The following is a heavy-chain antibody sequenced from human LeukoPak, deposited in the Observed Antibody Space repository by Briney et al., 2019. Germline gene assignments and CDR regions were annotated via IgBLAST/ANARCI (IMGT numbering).Heavy chain of an antibody. Sequence: PSETLSLTCTVSGGSISSGSYYWSWIRQSAGEELEWIGRIYTSGSTNYNLSLKSRVTISVDTSKNQLSLKLSSVTAADTAVYFCARGSGYRDAFDIWGQGTVVTVSS. CDR2: IYTSGST. V-gene: IGHV4-61*02. J-gene: IGHJ3*02. CDR1: GGSISSGSYY. CDR3: ARGSGYRDAFDI. D-gene: IGHD3-16*02.